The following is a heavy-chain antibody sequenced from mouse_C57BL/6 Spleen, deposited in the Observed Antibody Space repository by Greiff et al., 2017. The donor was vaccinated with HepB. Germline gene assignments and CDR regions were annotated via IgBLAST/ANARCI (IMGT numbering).Heavy chain of an antibody. Sequence: QVQLKQSGAELVKPGASVKLSCKASGYTFTEYTIHWVKQRSGQGLEWIGWFYPGSGSIKYNEKFKDKATLTADKSSSTVYMELSRLTSEDSAVYFCARHEEGEDYDAGYYFDYWGQGTTLTVSS. CDR2: FYPGSGSI. V-gene: IGHV1-62-2*01. J-gene: IGHJ2*01. CDR1: GYTFTEYT. D-gene: IGHD2-4*01. CDR3: ARHEEGEDYDAGYYFDY.